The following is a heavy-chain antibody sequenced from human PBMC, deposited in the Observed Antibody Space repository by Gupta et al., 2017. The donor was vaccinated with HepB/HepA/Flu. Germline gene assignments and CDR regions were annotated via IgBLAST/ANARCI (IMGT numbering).Heavy chain of an antibody. CDR2: ISSSSRYI. CDR1: GFTFSSYS. Sequence: EVQLVESGGGLVKPGGSLRLPCAASGFTFSSYSMNWVRQAPGKGLEWVSSISSSSRYIYYADSVKGRFTISRDNAKNSLYLQMNSLRAEDTAVYYCARAGYSGYDRAGYYYYGMDVWGQGTTVTVSS. V-gene: IGHV3-21*01. CDR3: ARAGYSGYDRAGYYYYGMDV. D-gene: IGHD5-12*01. J-gene: IGHJ6*02.